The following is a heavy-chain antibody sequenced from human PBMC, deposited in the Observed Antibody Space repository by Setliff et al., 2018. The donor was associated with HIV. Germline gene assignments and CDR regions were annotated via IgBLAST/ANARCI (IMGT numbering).Heavy chain of an antibody. V-gene: IGHV1-69*10. Sequence: SVKVSCKASGGTFSSYAISWVRQAPGQGLEWMGGIIPILGIANYAQKFQGRVTITADKSTSTAYMELSSLRSEDTAVYYCARGSRSRVVVTVPYYYMDVWAKGPRSPSP. CDR2: IIPILGIA. CDR3: ARGSRSRVVVTVPYYYMDV. D-gene: IGHD2-21*02. J-gene: IGHJ6*03. CDR1: GGTFSSYA.